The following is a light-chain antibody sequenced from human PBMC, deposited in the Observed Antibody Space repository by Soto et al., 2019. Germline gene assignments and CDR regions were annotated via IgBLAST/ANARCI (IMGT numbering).Light chain of an antibody. V-gene: IGKV2-28*01. J-gene: IGKJ2*01. CDR1: QSLLHDNGYYY. CDR2: FGS. Sequence: DTVMTQFPLSLPVTPGEPAPISCRSSQSLLHDNGYYYLHWYLQKPGQSPQVLIYFGSNRASGVRDRFSGSGSGTDFTLTITRVEAEDVGVYYCMQTLRTPHTFGQGTKLGIK. CDR3: MQTLRTPHT.